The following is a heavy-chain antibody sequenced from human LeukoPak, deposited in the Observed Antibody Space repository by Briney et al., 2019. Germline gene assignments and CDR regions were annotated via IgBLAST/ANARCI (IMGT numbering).Heavy chain of an antibody. D-gene: IGHD2-15*01. CDR1: GFSFNTFD. V-gene: IGHV3-33*01. CDR3: ARQSSATIWSAFAF. CDR2: IWSYDRYK. J-gene: IGHJ3*01. Sequence: ARSLRLSCATSGFSFNTFDMHWVRQAQGQGLEFVAVIWSYDRYKYYADSVKGRFTISRDNSKNTLYLQMNSLRAQDTAVYYCARQSSATIWSAFAFWPQGTGVSVSS.